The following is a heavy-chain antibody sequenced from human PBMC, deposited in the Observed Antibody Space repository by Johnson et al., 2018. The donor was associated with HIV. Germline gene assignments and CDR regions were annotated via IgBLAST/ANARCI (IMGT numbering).Heavy chain of an antibody. CDR1: GFTLTNAR. D-gene: IGHD2-21*02. V-gene: IGHV3-66*01. CDR3: ARDKGDSDDAFDI. J-gene: IGHJ3*02. Sequence: VQLVESGGGLVKPGGSLRLSCAASGFTLTNARMQWVRQTPGKGLEWVSVIYIGGTTYYADSVKGRFTISRDNSKNTLYLQMNSLRAEDTAVYYCARDKGDSDDAFDIWGQGTMVTVSS. CDR2: IYIGGTT.